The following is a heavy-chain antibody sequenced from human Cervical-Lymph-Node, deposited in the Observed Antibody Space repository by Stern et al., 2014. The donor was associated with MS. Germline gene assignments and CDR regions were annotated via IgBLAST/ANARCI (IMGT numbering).Heavy chain of an antibody. V-gene: IGHV1-8*01. D-gene: IGHD2-21*02. J-gene: IGHJ4*02. CDR1: GYPLTSYD. Sequence: QVQLVQSGAEVKKPGASVTVSCKASGYPLTSYDINWVRQATGQGLEWMGERIPNSCNTGSAQKFQGSFPRTRNTSKSTAYMELSSLRSDDTAVYYCARVSGGDAPRYWGQGTLVTVSS. CDR2: RIPNSCNT. CDR3: ARVSGGDAPRY.